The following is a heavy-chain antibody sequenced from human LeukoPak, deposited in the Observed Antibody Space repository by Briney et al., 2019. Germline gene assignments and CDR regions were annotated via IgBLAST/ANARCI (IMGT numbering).Heavy chain of an antibody. D-gene: IGHD5-18*01. CDR3: AKVDTAMVTGGSDY. CDR1: GFTFSSYG. V-gene: IGHV3-23*01. CDR2: ISGSGGST. Sequence: GGSLRLSCAASGFTFSSYGMSWVRQAPGKGLEWVSAISGSGGSTYYADSVKGRFTISRDNSKNTLYLQMNSLRAEDTAVYYCAKVDTAMVTGGSDYWGQGTLVTVSS. J-gene: IGHJ4*02.